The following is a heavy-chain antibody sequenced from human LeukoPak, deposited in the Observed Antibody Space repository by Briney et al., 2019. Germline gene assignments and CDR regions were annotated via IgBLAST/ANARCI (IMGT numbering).Heavy chain of an antibody. J-gene: IGHJ4*02. Sequence: ASVKVSCKASGGTFSSYAISWVRQAPGQGLEWMGRIIPILGIANYAQKFQGRVTITADKSTSTAYMGLSSLRSEDTAVYYCATPIYGGYASYFDYWGQGTLVTVSS. CDR1: GGTFSSYA. D-gene: IGHD5-12*01. CDR2: IIPILGIA. CDR3: ATPIYGGYASYFDY. V-gene: IGHV1-69*04.